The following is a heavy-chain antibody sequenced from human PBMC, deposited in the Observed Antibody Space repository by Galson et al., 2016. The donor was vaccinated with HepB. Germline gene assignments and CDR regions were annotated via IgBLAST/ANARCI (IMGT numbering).Heavy chain of an antibody. CDR1: GFAFSSYA. CDR2: ISDSGGTT. Sequence: SLRLSCAASGFAFSSYAMSWVRQAPGKGLEWVSGISDSGGTTYYADSVKGRFIISRDNSKNTLYLQMNSLRAEDTAVYYCAKGGGGSSSWQKYYYYYYMDVWGKGATVTVSS. J-gene: IGHJ6*03. D-gene: IGHD6-13*01. V-gene: IGHV3-23*01. CDR3: AKGGGGSSSWQKYYYYYYMDV.